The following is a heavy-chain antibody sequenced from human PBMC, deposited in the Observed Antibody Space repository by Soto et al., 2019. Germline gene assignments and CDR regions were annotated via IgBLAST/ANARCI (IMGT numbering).Heavy chain of an antibody. CDR3: ARNGVAARRGRTYYYYYMAV. V-gene: IGHV3-74*01. D-gene: IGHD6-6*01. Sequence: EVQLVESGGGLVQPGGSLRLSCAASGFTFSSYWMHWVRQAPGKGLVWVSRINSDGSSTSYADSVKGRFTISRDNAKNTLYLQMNSLRAEDTAVYYCARNGVAARRGRTYYYYYMAVWGKGTTVTVSS. CDR2: INSDGSST. CDR1: GFTFSSYW. J-gene: IGHJ6*03.